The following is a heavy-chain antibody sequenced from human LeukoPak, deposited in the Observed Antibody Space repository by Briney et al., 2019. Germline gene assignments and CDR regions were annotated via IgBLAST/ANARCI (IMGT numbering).Heavy chain of an antibody. Sequence: GASVKVSCKASGYTFTSYGISWVRQAPGRGLEWMGWISAYNGNTNYAQKLQGRVTMTTDTSTSTAYMELRSLRSDDTAVYYCARNLLRITIFGVVIVSWFDPWGQGTLVTVCS. D-gene: IGHD3-3*01. CDR2: ISAYNGNT. CDR1: GYTFTSYG. CDR3: ARNLLRITIFGVVIVSWFDP. J-gene: IGHJ5*02. V-gene: IGHV1-18*01.